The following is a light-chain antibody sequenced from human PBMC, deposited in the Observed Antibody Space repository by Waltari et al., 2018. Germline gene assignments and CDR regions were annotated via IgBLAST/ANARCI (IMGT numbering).Light chain of an antibody. CDR3: QVWDSNNDHAFWV. V-gene: IGLV3-21*04. Sequence: SYVLTQPPSVSVAPGETASIACGGNNIGIRSVHWYQQKPGQAPVLVIYSDTDRPSWSPERFSGSNSGNTATLTISRVEAGDEADYYCQVWDSNNDHAFWVFGGGTNLTVL. CDR2: SDT. CDR1: NIGIRS. J-gene: IGLJ3*02.